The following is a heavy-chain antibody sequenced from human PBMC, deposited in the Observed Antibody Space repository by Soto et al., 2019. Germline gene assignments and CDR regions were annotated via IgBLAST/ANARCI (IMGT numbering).Heavy chain of an antibody. CDR1: GFTFSSYA. J-gene: IGHJ4*02. V-gene: IGHV3-23*01. Sequence: EVQLLESGGGLVQPGGSLRLSCAASGFTFSSYAMSWVRQAPGKGRGWVSAIGVSGDTTYYADSVKGRFTISRDNSKNTLYLQMGSLRAEETAVYYCAKVRRFGELRSLYWGQGTLVTVSS. D-gene: IGHD3-10*01. CDR3: AKVRRFGELRSLY. CDR2: IGVSGDTT.